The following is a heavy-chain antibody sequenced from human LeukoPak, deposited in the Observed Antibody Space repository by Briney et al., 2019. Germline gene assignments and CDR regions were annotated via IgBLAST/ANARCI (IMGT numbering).Heavy chain of an antibody. CDR3: ARGYCSGGRCYDILNDQYGMDF. J-gene: IGHJ6*02. CDR2: IIPILGIA. CDR1: GGTFSSYA. D-gene: IGHD2-15*01. Sequence: ASVKGSCKASGGTFSSYAISWVRQAPGQGLEWMGRIIPILGIANYAQRLQGRVTMTTDTSTSTAYMELRSLRSDDTAVYYCARGYCSGGRCYDILNDQYGMDFWGQGTTVTVSS. V-gene: IGHV1-69*04.